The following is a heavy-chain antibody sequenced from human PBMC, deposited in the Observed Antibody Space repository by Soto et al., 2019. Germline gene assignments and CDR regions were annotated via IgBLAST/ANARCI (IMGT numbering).Heavy chain of an antibody. CDR1: SGSISSTIYS. J-gene: IGHJ4*02. CDR2: IFYSGST. Sequence: SETLSLTCTVSSGSISSTIYSWDWIRQPPGKGLEWIGSIFYSGSTYYNPSLKSRVTISVDTSKNQFSLKLSSVTAADTAVYYCVRVTAYWGQGTLVTVSS. CDR3: VRVTAY. V-gene: IGHV4-39*07.